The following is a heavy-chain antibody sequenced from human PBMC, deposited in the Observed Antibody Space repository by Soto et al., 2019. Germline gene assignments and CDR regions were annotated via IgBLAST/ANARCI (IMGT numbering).Heavy chain of an antibody. CDR3: ARDPRYCNGGECHPSLGWFDS. CDR1: GYSFTSHY. J-gene: IGHJ5*01. CDR2: IYPGGVNI. D-gene: IGHD2-8*02. Sequence: ASVKVSCKAIGYSFTSHYMHWVRQAPGQGLEWMGTIYPGGVNIGYAQKFKGRVTMTKDTSTSTVYIQLSSLRTEDAAVYYCARDPRYCNGGECHPSLGWFDSWGQGTLVTVSS. V-gene: IGHV1-46*01.